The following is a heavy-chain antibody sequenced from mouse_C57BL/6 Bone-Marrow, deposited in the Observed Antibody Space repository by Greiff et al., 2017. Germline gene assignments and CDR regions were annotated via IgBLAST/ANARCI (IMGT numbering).Heavy chain of an antibody. CDR3: ARRGFYYDSRGYFDV. CDR1: GFTFSSYG. CDR2: ISSGGSYT. D-gene: IGHD1-1*01. Sequence: EVHLVESGGDLVKPGGSLKLSCAASGFTFSSYGMSWVRQTPDKRLEWVATISSGGSYTYYPDSLKGRFTISRDNAKNTLYLQMSSLKSEDTDMYYCARRGFYYDSRGYFDVWGTGTTVTVSA. V-gene: IGHV5-6*01. J-gene: IGHJ1*03.